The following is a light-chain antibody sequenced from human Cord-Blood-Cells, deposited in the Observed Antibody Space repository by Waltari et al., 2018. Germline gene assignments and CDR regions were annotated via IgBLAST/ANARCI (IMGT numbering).Light chain of an antibody. CDR2: EVS. CDR3: SSYTSSSTWV. J-gene: IGLJ3*02. Sequence: QSALTQPAPVSGSPGPSIPLSCTGTSSDVGRYTYFTWYQPHPGKAPKLMIYEVSNRPSGVSNRFSGSKSGNTASLTISGLQAEDEADYYCSSYTSSSTWVFGGGTKLTVL. V-gene: IGLV2-14*01. CDR1: SSDVGRYTY.